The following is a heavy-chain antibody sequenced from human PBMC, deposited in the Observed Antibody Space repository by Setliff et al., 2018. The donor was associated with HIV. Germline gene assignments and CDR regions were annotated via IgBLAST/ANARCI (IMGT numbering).Heavy chain of an antibody. Sequence: SETLSLTCTVYGGSFSDYYWSWIRQPPGKGLEWIGEINHSGTTIYSPSLKSRVTMSVDTSKNQFSLKRSSVTAADTAVYYCARGTRIYYGSGKLYYYGMDVWGQGTTVTVSS. V-gene: IGHV4-34*01. J-gene: IGHJ6*02. CDR2: INHSGTT. D-gene: IGHD3-10*01. CDR3: ARGTRIYYGSGKLYYYGMDV. CDR1: GGSFSDYY.